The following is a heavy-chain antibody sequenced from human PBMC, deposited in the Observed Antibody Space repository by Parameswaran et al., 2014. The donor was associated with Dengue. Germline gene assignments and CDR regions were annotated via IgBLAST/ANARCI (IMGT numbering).Heavy chain of an antibody. V-gene: IGHV3-53*04. CDR1: GFTVSSNY. CDR2: IYSGGST. Sequence: GESLKISCAASGFTVSSNYMSWVRQAPGKGLEWVSVIYSGGSTYYADSVKGRFTISRHNSKNTLYLQMNSLRAEDTAVYYCARVLGRQFDYWGQGTLVTVSS. CDR3: ARVLGRQFDY. J-gene: IGHJ4*02. D-gene: IGHD3-10*01.